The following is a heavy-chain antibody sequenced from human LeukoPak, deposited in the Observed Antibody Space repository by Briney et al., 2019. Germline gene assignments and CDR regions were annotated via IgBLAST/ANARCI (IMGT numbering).Heavy chain of an antibody. CDR2: IRSKANSYAT. CDR1: GFTFSGSA. J-gene: IGHJ4*02. D-gene: IGHD2-21*01. CDR3: ARDLSVGGGEF. Sequence: PGGSLKLSCAASGFTFSGSAMHWVRQASGKGLEWVGRIRSKANSYATAYAASVKGRFTISRDDSKNTAYLQMNSLRGEDTAVYYCARDLSVGGGEFWGQGTLVTVSS. V-gene: IGHV3-73*01.